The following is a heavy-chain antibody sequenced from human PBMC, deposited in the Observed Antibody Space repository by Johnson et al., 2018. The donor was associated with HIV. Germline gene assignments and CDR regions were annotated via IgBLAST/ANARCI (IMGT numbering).Heavy chain of an antibody. Sequence: QVQLVESGGGLVQPGRSLRLSCTASGFTFGDYAMSWIRQAPGKGLEWVSYISSSGSTIYYADSVKGRFTISRDNSKNTVLLQMNSLRVEDTAVYYCARGGHCGGDCAGAKQALDIWGQGTRVTVSS. V-gene: IGHV3-11*01. J-gene: IGHJ3*02. CDR2: ISSSGSTI. CDR3: ARGGHCGGDCAGAKQALDI. D-gene: IGHD2-21*01. CDR1: GFTFGDYA.